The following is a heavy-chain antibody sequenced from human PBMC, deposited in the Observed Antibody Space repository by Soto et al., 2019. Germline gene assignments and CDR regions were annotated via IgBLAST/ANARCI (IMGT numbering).Heavy chain of an antibody. D-gene: IGHD5-12*01. Sequence: PSETLSLTCTVSGGSISSYYWSWIRQPPGKGLEWIGYIYYSGSTNYNPSLKSRVTISVDTSKNQFSLKLSSVTAADTAVYYCARGGDGYNRYYYYYGMDVWGQGTTVTVSS. CDR1: GGSISSYY. CDR3: ARGGDGYNRYYYYYGMDV. CDR2: IYYSGST. J-gene: IGHJ6*02. V-gene: IGHV4-59*01.